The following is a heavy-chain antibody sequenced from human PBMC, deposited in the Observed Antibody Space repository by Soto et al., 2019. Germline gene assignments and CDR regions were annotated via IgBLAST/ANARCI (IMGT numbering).Heavy chain of an antibody. CDR2: VWYDGSSK. V-gene: IGHV3-33*01. D-gene: IGHD4-4*01. Sequence: PGXSLRLSCEASGFTFGNFGVNWVRQAPGKGLEWLARVWYDGSSKYYVDSVKGRFTISRDNSKETVYLQMNRLRAEHTAVYYCAREIDSNYDGMDVWGQGTTVTVSS. J-gene: IGHJ6*02. CDR1: GFTFGNFG. CDR3: AREIDSNYDGMDV.